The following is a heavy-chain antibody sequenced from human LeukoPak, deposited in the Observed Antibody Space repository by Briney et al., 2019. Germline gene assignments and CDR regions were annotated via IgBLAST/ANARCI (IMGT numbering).Heavy chain of an antibody. CDR2: ISADNGDI. D-gene: IGHD3-10*01. Sequence: ASVKVSCKASGYTLTAYYMHWVRQAPGQGLEWMGSISADNGDINYAEKLQGRVTVTTDTSTSTAYMELRSLTFDDTAVYYCARDDGGFGELRYWGQGTLVTVSS. CDR3: ARDDGGFGELRY. V-gene: IGHV1-18*04. J-gene: IGHJ4*02. CDR1: GYTLTAYY.